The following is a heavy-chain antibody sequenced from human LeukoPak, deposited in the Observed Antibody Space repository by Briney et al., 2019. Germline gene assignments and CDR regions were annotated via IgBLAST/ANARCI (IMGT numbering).Heavy chain of an antibody. Sequence: GGSLRPSCAASGFTFSSYSMNWVRQAPGKGLEWVSYISSSSSTIYYADSVKGRFTISRYNAKNSLYLQMNSLRAEDTAVYYCARAIKSSGYYYAGNYFDYWGQGTLVTVSS. CDR3: ARAIKSSGYYYAGNYFDY. V-gene: IGHV3-48*01. CDR2: ISSSSSTI. J-gene: IGHJ4*02. D-gene: IGHD3-22*01. CDR1: GFTFSSYS.